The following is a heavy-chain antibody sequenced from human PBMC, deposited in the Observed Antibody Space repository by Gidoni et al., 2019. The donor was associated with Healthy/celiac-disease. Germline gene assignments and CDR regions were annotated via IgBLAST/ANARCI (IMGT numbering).Heavy chain of an antibody. Sequence: EVQLLESGGGLVQPGGSLRLSFAASGFTFRSYAMSWVRQAHGKGLGWVSAISGSGGSTYYEDSVKGRFTISRDNSKNTLYLQMNSLRAEDTAVYYCAKGELDSGWYDNNWFDPWGQGTLVTVSS. CDR3: AKGELDSGWYDNNWFDP. J-gene: IGHJ5*02. CDR1: GFTFRSYA. CDR2: ISGSGGST. V-gene: IGHV3-23*01. D-gene: IGHD6-19*01.